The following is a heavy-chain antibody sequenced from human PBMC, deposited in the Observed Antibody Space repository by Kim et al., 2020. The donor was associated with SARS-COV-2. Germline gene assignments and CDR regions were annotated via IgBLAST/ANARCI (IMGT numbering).Heavy chain of an antibody. CDR3: VHPKLGGSDY. J-gene: IGHJ4*02. D-gene: IGHD2-15*01. Sequence: GGSLRLSCAASGFTFTSYTMTWVRQPPGKGLEWVSGISGNGDRTYYADSVKGRFTISRDNSKNTIYLQMNSLRAEDTAVYYCVHPKLGGSDYWGRGTLVTVSS. CDR1: GFTFTSYT. CDR2: ISGNGDRT. V-gene: IGHV3-23*01.